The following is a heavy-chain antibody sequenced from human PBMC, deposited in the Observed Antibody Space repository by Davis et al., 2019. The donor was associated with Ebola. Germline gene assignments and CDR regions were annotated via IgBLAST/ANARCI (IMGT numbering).Heavy chain of an antibody. CDR3: ARVFGSGIG. D-gene: IGHD1-26*01. J-gene: IGHJ4*02. CDR2: IYYSGST. CDR1: GGSISSYY. V-gene: IGHV4-59*01. Sequence: PSETLSLTCTVSGGSISSYYWSWIRQPPGKGLEWIGYIYYSGSTNYNPSLKSRVTISVDTSKNQFSLKLSSVTAADTAVYYCARVFGSGIGWGQGTLVTVSS.